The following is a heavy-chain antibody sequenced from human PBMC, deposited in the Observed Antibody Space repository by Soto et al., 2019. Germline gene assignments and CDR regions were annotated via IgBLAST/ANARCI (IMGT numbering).Heavy chain of an antibody. D-gene: IGHD2-2*02. J-gene: IGHJ6*02. CDR2: IYPGDSDT. CDR1: GYSFTSYW. Sequence: GESLKISCKGSGYSFTSYWIGWVRQMPGKGLEWMGIIYPGDSDTRYSPSFQGQVTISADKSISTAYLQWSSLKASDTAMYYCARRGYCSSTSCYSFGMDVWGQGTTVTV. CDR3: ARRGYCSSTSCYSFGMDV. V-gene: IGHV5-51*01.